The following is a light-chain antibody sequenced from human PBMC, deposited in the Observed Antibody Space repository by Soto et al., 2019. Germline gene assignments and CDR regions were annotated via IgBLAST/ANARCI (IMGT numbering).Light chain of an antibody. CDR2: EVS. CDR1: SSDVGGYKY. Sequence: QSALTQPASVSGSPGQSITISCTGTSSDVGGYKYVSWYQQHPGTAPKLMIYEVSNRPSGVSNRFSGSKSGNTASLTISALQAEDEADYYCSSYTSTNTLVFGTGTKLTVL. J-gene: IGLJ1*01. V-gene: IGLV2-14*01. CDR3: SSYTSTNTLV.